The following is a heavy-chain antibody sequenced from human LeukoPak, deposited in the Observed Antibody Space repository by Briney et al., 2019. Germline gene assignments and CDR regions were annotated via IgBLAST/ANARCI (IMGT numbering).Heavy chain of an antibody. CDR2: IYSGGST. V-gene: IGHV3-53*01. CDR1: GFTVSSNY. J-gene: IGHJ6*02. CDR3: AREITMVRGVIYYYGMDV. D-gene: IGHD3-10*01. Sequence: GGTLRLSCAASGFTVSSNYMSWVRQAPGKGLEWVSVIYSGGSTYYADSVKGRFTISRDNSKNTLYLQMNSLRAEDTAVYYCAREITMVRGVIYYYGMDVWGQGTTVTVSS.